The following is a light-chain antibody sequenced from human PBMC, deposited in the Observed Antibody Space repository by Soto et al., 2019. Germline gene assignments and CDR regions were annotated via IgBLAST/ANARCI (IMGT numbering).Light chain of an antibody. CDR3: QQYDSSPRT. V-gene: IGKV3-20*01. Sequence: EIVLTQSPGTLSLSPGERATLSCRASKSVSRNYLAWYQQKPGQAPRLLIYGASRRATGIPDMFSGSGSGTDFNLTISRLEPEDVAVYYCQQYDSSPRTVGQGTKVEIQ. CDR1: KSVSRNY. J-gene: IGKJ1*01. CDR2: GAS.